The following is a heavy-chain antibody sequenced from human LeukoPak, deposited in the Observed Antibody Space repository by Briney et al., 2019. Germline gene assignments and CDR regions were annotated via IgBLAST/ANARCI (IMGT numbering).Heavy chain of an antibody. CDR1: GGSFSGYY. D-gene: IGHD5-18*01. CDR3: ARHLRRGYSYGFWFDP. CDR2: INHSGST. V-gene: IGHV4-34*01. J-gene: IGHJ5*02. Sequence: SETLSLTCAVYGGSFSGYYWSWIRQPPGKGLEWIGEINHSGSTNYNPSLKSRVTISVDTSKNQFSLKLSPVTAADTAVYYCARHLRRGYSYGFWFDPWGQGTLVTVSS.